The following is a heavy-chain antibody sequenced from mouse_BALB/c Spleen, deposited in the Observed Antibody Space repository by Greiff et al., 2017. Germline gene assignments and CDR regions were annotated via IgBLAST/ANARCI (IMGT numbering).Heavy chain of an antibody. J-gene: IGHJ4*01. CDR3: ARIHYYGYYAMDY. V-gene: IGHV7-3*02. Sequence: EVQLVESGGGLVQPGGSLRLSCATSGFTFTDYYMSWVRQPPGKALEWLGFIRNKANGYTTEYSASVKGRFTISRDNSQSILYLQMNTLRAEDSATYYCARIHYYGYYAMDYWGQGTSVTVSS. CDR2: IRNKANGYTT. D-gene: IGHD1-2*01. CDR1: GFTFTDYY.